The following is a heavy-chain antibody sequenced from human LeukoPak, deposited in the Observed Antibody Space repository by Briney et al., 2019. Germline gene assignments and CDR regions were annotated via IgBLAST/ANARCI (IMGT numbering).Heavy chain of an antibody. CDR1: GFTFDDYA. J-gene: IGHJ4*02. Sequence: PGGSLRLSCAAPGFTFDDYAMHWVRQAPGKGLEWVSGISWNSGNIGYADSVKGRFTISRDNAKNSLYLQMNSLRAEDMALYYCATLTAAGTNYWGQGTLVTVSS. CDR3: ATLTAAGTNY. D-gene: IGHD6-13*01. V-gene: IGHV3-9*03. CDR2: ISWNSGNI.